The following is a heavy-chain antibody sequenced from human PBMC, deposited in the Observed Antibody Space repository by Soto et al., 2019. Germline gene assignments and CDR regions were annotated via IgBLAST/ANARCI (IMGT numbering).Heavy chain of an antibody. CDR2: IRSKGYGGTT. D-gene: IGHD2-2*01. J-gene: IGHJ6*02. CDR1: GFTFGDFG. CDR3: ASLTSWSQEYYYGMDV. V-gene: IGHV3-49*03. Sequence: PGGSLRLSCTGSGFTFGDFGMSWFRQAPGKGLEWLSFIRSKGYGGTTESAASVRGRFITSRDDSKGIAYLQMNSLKTEDTAVYYCASLTSWSQEYYYGMDVWGQGITVTVS.